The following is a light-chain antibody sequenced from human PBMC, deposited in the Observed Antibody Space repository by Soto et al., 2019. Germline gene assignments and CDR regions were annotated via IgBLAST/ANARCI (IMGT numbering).Light chain of an antibody. CDR3: LHGSHWPRT. CDR2: KVS. J-gene: IGKJ1*01. CDR1: QGLVYSDGNTY. Sequence: DVVMTQFPLSLSVTLGQPASISCRSSQGLVYSDGNTYLNWFQQRPGQSPRRLSYKVSKRDSGVADRFSGSGSGTDFTLKISRVEAGDGGVYYCLHGSHWPRTFGQGTKVEIK. V-gene: IGKV2-30*01.